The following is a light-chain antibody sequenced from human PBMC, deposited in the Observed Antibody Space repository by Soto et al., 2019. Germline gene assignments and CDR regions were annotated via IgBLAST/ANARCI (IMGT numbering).Light chain of an antibody. V-gene: IGLV2-14*01. J-gene: IGLJ1*01. CDR3: SSYTSTFTYV. CDR1: SSDVGRYNY. CDR2: EVS. Sequence: QSVLTQPASVSGSPGQSITISCSGTSSDVGRYNYVSWYQQHPGTAPKLMIYEVSNRPSGVSNRFSGSKSGATASLTISGLQAEDEADYYCSSYTSTFTYVFGAGTKVTVL.